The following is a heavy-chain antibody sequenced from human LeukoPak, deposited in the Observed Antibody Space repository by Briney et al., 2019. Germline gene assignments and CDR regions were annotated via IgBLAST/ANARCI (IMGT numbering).Heavy chain of an antibody. V-gene: IGHV4-4*02. CDR1: GGSISSSNW. CDR3: AREGSSGWYYFDY. CDR2: IYHSGST. D-gene: IGHD6-19*01. J-gene: IGHJ4*02. Sequence: SGTLSLTCAVSGGSISSSNWWSWVRQPPGKGLEWIGEIYHSGSTNYNPSLKSRVTISVDKSKNQFSLKLSSVTAADTGVYYCAREGSSGWYYFDYWGQGTLVTVSS.